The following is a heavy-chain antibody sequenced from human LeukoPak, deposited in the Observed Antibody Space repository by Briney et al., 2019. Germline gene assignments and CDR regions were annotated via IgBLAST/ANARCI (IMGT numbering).Heavy chain of an antibody. J-gene: IGHJ4*02. CDR3: ARYAMGATPGIDHLDY. CDR1: GYILNDYG. Sequence: ASVKVSCKASGYILNDYGFSWVRQAPGQGLEWIGWITLYNGNTKYTEKFQGRVTMTTETSTTTGYMELRSLRSDDTAVYYCARYAMGATPGIDHLDYWGQGTLVTVSS. D-gene: IGHD2-2*01. V-gene: IGHV1-18*01. CDR2: ITLYNGNT.